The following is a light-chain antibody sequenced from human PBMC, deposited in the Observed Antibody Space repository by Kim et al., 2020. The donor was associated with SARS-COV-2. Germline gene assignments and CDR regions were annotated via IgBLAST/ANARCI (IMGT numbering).Light chain of an antibody. J-gene: IGLJ3*02. V-gene: IGLV6-57*02. Sequence: VTTSCTSSIGSVAGSYLQWYQQRPDTAPTPLISDDNQRPPGVPDRFSGSVDESSNSASLTISGLRPEDEADYYCQSYDTRSHEVFGGGTQLTVL. CDR2: DDN. CDR3: QSYDTRSHEV. CDR1: IGSVAGSY.